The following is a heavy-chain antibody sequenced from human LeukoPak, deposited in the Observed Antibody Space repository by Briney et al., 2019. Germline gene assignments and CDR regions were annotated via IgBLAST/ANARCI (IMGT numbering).Heavy chain of an antibody. V-gene: IGHV1-8*01. CDR1: GYTFTSYD. CDR3: AGCGSKGV. J-gene: IGHJ6*02. Sequence: AAVTVSYKPSGYTFTSYDNKRVLQAPGHGLEAMVGLNPHSGNTGYAQKFQGRVTMTRTTSISTAYMELSSLRSEDTAVYYCAGCGSKGVWGQGTTVTVSS. CDR2: LNPHSGNT.